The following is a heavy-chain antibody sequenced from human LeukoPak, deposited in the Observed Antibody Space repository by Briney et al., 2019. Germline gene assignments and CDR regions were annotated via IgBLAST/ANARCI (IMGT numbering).Heavy chain of an antibody. Sequence: PGGSLRLSCAASGFTFSSYAMSWVRQAPGKGLEWVSAISGSGGFTYYADSVKGRFTLSRDNSKNTLYLHMNSLRAEDTDVYHCATTGRCGGTRSWGDTFDIWGQGTMVTISS. CDR1: GFTFSSYA. V-gene: IGHV3-23*01. J-gene: IGHJ3*02. CDR2: ISGSGGFT. CDR3: ATTGRCGGTRSWGDTFDI. D-gene: IGHD2-21*01.